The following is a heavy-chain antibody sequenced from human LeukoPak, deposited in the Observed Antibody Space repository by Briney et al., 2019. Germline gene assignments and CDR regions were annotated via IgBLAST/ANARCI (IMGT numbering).Heavy chain of an antibody. J-gene: IGHJ6*03. CDR2: IGATGGSI. CDR1: GFTFSTYA. V-gene: IGHV3-48*03. CDR3: ARVRGPTVYTYYLDV. Sequence: GRSLRLSCAASGFTFSTYAMTWVRQAPGKGLEWVSCIGATGGSIYYADSVKGRFTISRDHAKNSLYLQMISLRAEDTALYSCARVRGPTVYTYYLDVWGKGTRVSVSS. D-gene: IGHD1-14*01.